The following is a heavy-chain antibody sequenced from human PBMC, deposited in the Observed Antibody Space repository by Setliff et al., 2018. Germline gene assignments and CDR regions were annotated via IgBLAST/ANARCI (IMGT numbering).Heavy chain of an antibody. CDR3: ARAVDSSGYFPYWYFDL. V-gene: IGHV4-59*01. D-gene: IGHD3-22*01. CDR2: KSNRGDT. CDR1: GGSIGSSF. J-gene: IGHJ2*01. Sequence: SETLSLTCTVSGGSIGSSFWNWIRQSPGKGLEWICYKSNRGDTNSNPSLRSRLTMSVDTSKSQFSLNLTSVTAADTAVYFCARAVDSSGYFPYWYFDLWGRGALVTVS.